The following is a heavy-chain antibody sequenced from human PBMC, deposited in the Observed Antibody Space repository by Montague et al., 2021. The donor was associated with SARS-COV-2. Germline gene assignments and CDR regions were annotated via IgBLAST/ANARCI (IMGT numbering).Heavy chain of an antibody. J-gene: IGHJ6*02. Sequence: SETLSLTCAVYDGSFSGYYWNWIRQPPGKGLGWIGEISHCGTTXXXPSXXXRATISLDKSKSQFSLKLTSVTAADTAIYYCGRGRKVVPWFRYYDMDVWGQGTTVTVSS. V-gene: IGHV4-34*01. CDR1: DGSFSGYY. D-gene: IGHD1-14*01. CDR2: ISHCGTT. CDR3: GRGRKVVPWFRYYDMDV.